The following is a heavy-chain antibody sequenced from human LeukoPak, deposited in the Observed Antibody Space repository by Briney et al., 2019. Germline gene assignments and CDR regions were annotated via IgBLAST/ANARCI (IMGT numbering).Heavy chain of an antibody. Sequence: GGSLRLSCAASGFTVSNNYMSWVRQAPGEGLEWVSFIYDTGETYYTDSVKGRFTISRDSSKNTLFLQMNSLRAEDTAVYYCAKWYCSRSNCYYDYWGQGTLVTVSS. CDR3: AKWYCSRSNCYYDY. CDR2: IYDTGET. J-gene: IGHJ4*02. CDR1: GFTVSNNY. D-gene: IGHD2-2*01. V-gene: IGHV3-53*01.